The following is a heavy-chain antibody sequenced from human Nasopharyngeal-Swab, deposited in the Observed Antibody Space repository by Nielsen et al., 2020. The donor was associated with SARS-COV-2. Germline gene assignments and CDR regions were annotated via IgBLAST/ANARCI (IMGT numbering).Heavy chain of an antibody. V-gene: IGHV4-39*07. J-gene: IGHJ3*02. D-gene: IGHD3-22*01. CDR1: GGSISSSSYY. Sequence: SETLSLTCTVSGGSISSSSYYWGWIRQPPGKGLEWIGSIYYSGSTYYNPSLKSRVTISVDTSKNQFSLKLSSVTAADTAVYYCARNLVGYYYDMVGAFDIWGQGTMVTVSS. CDR3: ARNLVGYYYDMVGAFDI. CDR2: IYYSGST.